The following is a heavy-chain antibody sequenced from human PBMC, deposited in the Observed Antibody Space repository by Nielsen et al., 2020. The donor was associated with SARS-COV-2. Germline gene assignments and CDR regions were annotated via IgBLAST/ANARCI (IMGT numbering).Heavy chain of an antibody. Sequence: ASVKVSCKASGYTFTSYGISWVRQAPGQGLEWMGWISAYNGNANYAQKLQGRVTMTTDTSTSTAYMELRSLRSDDTAVYYCARERELAAAGYYYYGMDVWGQGTTVTVFS. D-gene: IGHD6-13*01. CDR2: ISAYNGNA. J-gene: IGHJ6*02. CDR3: ARERELAAAGYYYYGMDV. V-gene: IGHV1-18*01. CDR1: GYTFTSYG.